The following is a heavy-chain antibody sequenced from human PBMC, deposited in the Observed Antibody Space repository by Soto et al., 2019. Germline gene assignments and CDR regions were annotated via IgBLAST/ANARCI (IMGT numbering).Heavy chain of an antibody. J-gene: IGHJ6*02. CDR2: INHSGST. D-gene: IGHD6-13*01. V-gene: IGHV4-34*01. CDR1: GASFCGYD. Sequence: TSDTLSLTCAVYGASFCGYDWSWIRQPPGKGLEWIGEINHSGSTNYNPSLKSRVTISVDTSKNQFSLKLSSVTAADTAVYYCARVLSSSWYSYYYYRMDVWGQGTTVS. CDR3: ARVLSSSWYSYYYYRMDV.